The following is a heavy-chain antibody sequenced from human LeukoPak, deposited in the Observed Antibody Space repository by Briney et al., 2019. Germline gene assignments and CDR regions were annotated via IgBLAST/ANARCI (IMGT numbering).Heavy chain of an antibody. J-gene: IGHJ4*02. Sequence: KPGGSLRLSCAASGFTFSDYYMSWIRQAPGKGLEWIGSIYYSGSTYYNPSLKSRVTISVDTSKNQFSLKLSSVTAADTAVYYCARRHGGNSPFDYWGQGTLVTVSS. V-gene: IGHV4-39*01. CDR2: IYYSGST. CDR1: GFTFSDYY. CDR3: ARRHGGNSPFDY. D-gene: IGHD4-23*01.